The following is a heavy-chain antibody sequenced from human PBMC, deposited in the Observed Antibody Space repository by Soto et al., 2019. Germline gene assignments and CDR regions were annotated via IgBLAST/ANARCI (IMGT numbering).Heavy chain of an antibody. CDR1: AYTFTNYY. V-gene: IGHV1-46*01. J-gene: IGHJ6*04. Sequence: QVQLVQSGAEVKEPGASVKVSCKASAYTFTNYYLHWVRQAPGQGLEWMGIINPSGGSTNTARKFQGRLTMSRDTSTATVYMELTSLRSDDTAVDYYARWEWCGSSVYYSGLYYYDDRDVGGAGSTVPVSS. CDR2: INPSGGST. CDR3: ARWEWCGSSVYYSGLYYYDDRDV. D-gene: IGHD3-22*01.